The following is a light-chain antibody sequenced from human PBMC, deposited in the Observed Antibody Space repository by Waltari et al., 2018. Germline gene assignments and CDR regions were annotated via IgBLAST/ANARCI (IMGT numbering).Light chain of an antibody. Sequence: DIVMTQSPDSLAVSLGERATISCRSSQSVLSRSNNKNYLAWYQQKPGQPPKLLIYWASTRQPGISDRFSGSGSGTDFSLTITGLQAEDVAMYFCQQYYRGHTFGQGTKLEI. J-gene: IGKJ2*01. CDR3: QQYYRGHT. CDR1: QSVLSRSNNKNY. V-gene: IGKV4-1*01. CDR2: WAS.